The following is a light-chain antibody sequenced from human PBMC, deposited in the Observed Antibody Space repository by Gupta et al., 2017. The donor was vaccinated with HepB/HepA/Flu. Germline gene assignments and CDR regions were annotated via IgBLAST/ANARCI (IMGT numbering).Light chain of an antibody. CDR1: TSNIGTNF. J-gene: IGLJ3*02. CDR2: RSN. CDR3: VAWDDTLGGWV. Sequence: SLLPPPPAASAPPGQSVIIPCSGSTSNIGTNFVYWFQQFPGTAPKPLIFRSNQRPSGVPDRFSGSKSGTSASLAISGLRAEDEADYYCVAWDDTLGGWVFGGGTKLTVL. V-gene: IGLV1-47*01.